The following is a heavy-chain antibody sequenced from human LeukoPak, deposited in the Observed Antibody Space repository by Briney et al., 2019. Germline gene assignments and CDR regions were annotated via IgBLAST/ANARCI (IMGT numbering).Heavy chain of an antibody. D-gene: IGHD6-19*01. V-gene: IGHV3-21*01. CDR2: ISSSSSYI. CDR1: GFTFSSYG. Sequence: KSGGSLRLSCAASGFTFSSYGMNWVRQAPGKGLEWVSSISSSSSYIYYADSVKGRFTISRDNAKNSLYLQMNSLRAEDTAVYYCARSIAVAGRAFDYWGQGTLVTVSS. J-gene: IGHJ4*02. CDR3: ARSIAVAGRAFDY.